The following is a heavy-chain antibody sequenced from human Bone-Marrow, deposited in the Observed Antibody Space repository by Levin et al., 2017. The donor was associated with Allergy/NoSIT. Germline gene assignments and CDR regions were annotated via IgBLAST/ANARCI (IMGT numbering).Heavy chain of an antibody. CDR3: ATYQRGVGGKGS. V-gene: IGHV4-59*01. CDR2: LYDIGRT. D-gene: IGHD6-19*01. J-gene: IGHJ5*02. Sequence: SETLSLTCTVSGVSIATDHWSWVRQPPGKGLEWIGTLYDIGRTYHSPSLEGRVTISADTSNNQFSLHLRSVNAADTAVYYCATYQRGVGGKGSWGQGTLVTVSS. CDR1: GVSIATDH.